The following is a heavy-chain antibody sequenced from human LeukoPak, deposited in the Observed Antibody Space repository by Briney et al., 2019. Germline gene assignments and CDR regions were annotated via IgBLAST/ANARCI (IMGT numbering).Heavy chain of an antibody. V-gene: IGHV4-38-2*02. CDR3: ARDLPHPNWAFDI. D-gene: IGHD2-8*01. J-gene: IGHJ3*02. CDR2: IHHSGST. Sequence: PSETLSLTCTVSGYSTNSAYYWGWIRQPPGKGLEWIGSIHHSGSTYYNPSLKSRVTMSVDTSKNQFSLKLSSVTAADTAVYYCARDLPHPNWAFDIWGQGTMVTVSS. CDR1: GYSTNSAYY.